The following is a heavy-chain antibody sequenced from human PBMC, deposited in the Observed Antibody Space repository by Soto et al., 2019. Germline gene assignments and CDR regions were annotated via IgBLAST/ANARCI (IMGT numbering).Heavy chain of an antibody. D-gene: IGHD3-22*01. V-gene: IGHV4-39*01. J-gene: IGHJ6*02. Sequence: SETLSLTCAVYGGSFSSYYWGWIRLPPGKGLEWIGSIYYSGSTYYNPSLKSRVTISVDTSKNQFSLKLSSVTAADTAVYYCARQIGNGMDVWGQGTTVTVSS. CDR3: ARQIGNGMDV. CDR1: GGSFSSYY. CDR2: IYYSGST.